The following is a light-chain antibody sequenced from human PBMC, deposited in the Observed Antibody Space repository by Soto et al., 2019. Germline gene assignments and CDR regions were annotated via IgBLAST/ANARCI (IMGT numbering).Light chain of an antibody. CDR2: EVS. J-gene: IGLJ1*01. CDR1: SSDVGAYKY. Sequence: QSALTQPASVSGSPGQSVTISCTGTSSDVGAYKYVSWYQQHPGKAPKLMIYEVSNRPSGVSNRFSGSKSGNTASLTISGPQADDEADYYCNSYAGDIIRFVFGTGTKVTVL. CDR3: NSYAGDIIRFV. V-gene: IGLV2-14*01.